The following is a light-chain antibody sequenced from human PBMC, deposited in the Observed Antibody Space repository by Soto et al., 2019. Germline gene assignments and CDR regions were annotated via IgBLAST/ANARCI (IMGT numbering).Light chain of an antibody. V-gene: IGLV1-40*01. Sequence: QSVLTQPPSVSGAPGQRVTISCTGSSSNIGTGYDVHWYQQLPGTAPKLLIYGNSNRPSGVPDLFSGSKSCTSASLAITGLQAEDEADYYCKSYASSVSVSGVFGTGTKLTVL. J-gene: IGLJ1*01. CDR2: GNS. CDR1: SSNIGTGYD. CDR3: KSYASSVSVSGV.